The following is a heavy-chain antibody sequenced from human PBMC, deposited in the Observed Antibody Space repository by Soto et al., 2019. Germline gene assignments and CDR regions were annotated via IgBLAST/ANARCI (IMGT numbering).Heavy chain of an antibody. Sequence: SVKVSCKASGGTFSSYSISWVRQAPGQGLEWMGGIIPVFGTANYAQKFQGRVTITADESTSTAYMELSSLRSEDTAVYYCASGRREQLASDWGQGTLVTVSS. J-gene: IGHJ4*02. V-gene: IGHV1-69*13. CDR1: GGTFSSYS. D-gene: IGHD6-6*01. CDR2: IIPVFGTA. CDR3: ASGRREQLASD.